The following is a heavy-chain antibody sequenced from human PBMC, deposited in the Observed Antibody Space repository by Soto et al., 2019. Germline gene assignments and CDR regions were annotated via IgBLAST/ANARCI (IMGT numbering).Heavy chain of an antibody. CDR3: ARAVTTVTTSDWFDP. D-gene: IGHD4-17*01. CDR2: IYHSGST. Sequence: SETLSLTCAVSGGSISSSNWWSWVRQPPGKGLEWIGEIYHSGSTNYNPSLKSRVTISVDKSKNQFSLKLSSVTAADTAVYYCARAVTTVTTSDWFDPWGQGTLVTVS. CDR1: GGSISSSNW. J-gene: IGHJ5*02. V-gene: IGHV4-4*02.